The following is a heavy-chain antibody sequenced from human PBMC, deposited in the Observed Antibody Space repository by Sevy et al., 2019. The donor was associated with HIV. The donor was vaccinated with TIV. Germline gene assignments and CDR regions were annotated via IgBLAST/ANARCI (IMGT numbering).Heavy chain of an antibody. CDR2: IKSKTDGGTT. D-gene: IGHD3-10*01. CDR1: GFTFSNAW. Sequence: GGSLRLSCAASGFTFSNAWMSWVRQAPGKGLEWVGRIKSKTDGGTTDYAAPVKGRFTISRDDSKNTLYLQMHSLKTEDTAIYYCTTDSKKRGLSSLLDYGGQGTLVTVSS. CDR3: TTDSKKRGLSSLLDY. J-gene: IGHJ4*02. V-gene: IGHV3-15*01.